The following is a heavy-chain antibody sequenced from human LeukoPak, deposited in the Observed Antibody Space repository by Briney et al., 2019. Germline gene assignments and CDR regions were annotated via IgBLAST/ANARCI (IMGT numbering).Heavy chain of an antibody. CDR2: ISGSGGST. CDR1: GFTFSSYW. V-gene: IGHV3-23*01. Sequence: GGSLRLSCAASGFTFSSYWMSWVRQAPGKGLEWVSSISGSGGSTYYGDSVKGRFTISRDNSKNTLYLQMNSLRAEDTAVYYCANSQQLGTTKYYYYYYMDVWGKGTTVTVSS. D-gene: IGHD6-13*01. J-gene: IGHJ6*03. CDR3: ANSQQLGTTKYYYYYYMDV.